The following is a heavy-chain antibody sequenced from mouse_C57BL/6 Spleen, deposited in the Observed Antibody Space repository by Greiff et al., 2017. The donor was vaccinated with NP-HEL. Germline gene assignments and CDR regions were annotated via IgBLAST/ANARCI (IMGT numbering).Heavy chain of an antibody. CDR3: ARDHYDYGYFDV. D-gene: IGHD2-4*01. CDR1: GFTFSSYA. V-gene: IGHV5-4*01. CDR2: ISDGGSYT. J-gene: IGHJ1*03. Sequence: EVQLQESGGGLVKPGGSLKLSCAASGFTFSSYAMSWVRQTPEKRLEWVATISDGGSYTYYPDNVKGRFTISRDNAKNNLYLQMSHLKSEDTAIYYCARDHYDYGYFDVWGTGTTVTVSS.